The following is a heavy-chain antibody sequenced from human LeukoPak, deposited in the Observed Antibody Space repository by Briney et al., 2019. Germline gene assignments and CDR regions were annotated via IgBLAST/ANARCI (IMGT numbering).Heavy chain of an antibody. V-gene: IGHV4-39*02. Sequence: SETLSLTCTVSGASISSSSSSWGSVRQPPGKGPEWIGSIYYSGLTYDNPSLKSRVSISVDPSKNHFSLKVTSVTAADTAVYYCASGTFDDFGEYDRGDYFDHWGQGTLVTVSS. CDR2: IYYSGLT. CDR3: ASGTFDDFGEYDRGDYFDH. D-gene: IGHD4-17*01. CDR1: GASISSSSSS. J-gene: IGHJ4*02.